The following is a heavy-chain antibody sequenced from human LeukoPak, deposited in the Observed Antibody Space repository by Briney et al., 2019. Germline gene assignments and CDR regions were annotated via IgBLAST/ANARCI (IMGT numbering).Heavy chain of an antibody. J-gene: IGHJ4*02. D-gene: IGHD3-10*01. CDR2: INPNSGGT. CDR1: GYTFTGYY. CDR3: ASLWFGDREDFDY. V-gene: IGHV1-2*02. Sequence: ASVKVSCKASGYTFTGYYIHWVRQAPGQGLEWMGWINPNSGGTNYAQKFQGRVTMTRDTSISTAYMELSRLRSDDTAVYYCASLWFGDREDFDYWGQGTLVTVSS.